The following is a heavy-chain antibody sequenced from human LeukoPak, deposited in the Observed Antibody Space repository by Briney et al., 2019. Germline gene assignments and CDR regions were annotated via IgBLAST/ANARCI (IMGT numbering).Heavy chain of an antibody. J-gene: IGHJ4*02. D-gene: IGHD6-6*01. CDR2: ISAYNGNT. CDR1: GYTFTSYG. V-gene: IGHV1-18*01. Sequence: ASVKVSCKASGYTFTSYGISWVRQAPGQGLEWMGWISAYNGNTNYAQKLRGRVTMTTDTSTSTAYMELRSLRSDDTAVYYCARDSRRYSSSLIPFDYWGQGTLVTVSS. CDR3: ARDSRRYSSSLIPFDY.